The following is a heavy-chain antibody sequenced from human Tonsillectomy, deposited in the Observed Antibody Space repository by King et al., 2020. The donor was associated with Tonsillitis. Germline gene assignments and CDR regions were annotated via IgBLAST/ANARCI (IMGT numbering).Heavy chain of an antibody. V-gene: IGHV4-59*01. Sequence: QLQESGPGLVKPSETLFLTCTVSGGSISSYYWSWIRQPPGKGLEWIGYIYYSGSTNYNPSLKSRVTISVDTSKNQFSLKLSSVTAADTAVYYCARDSSGYYDIWGQGTMVTVSS. CDR2: IYYSGST. J-gene: IGHJ3*02. CDR3: ARDSSGYYDI. D-gene: IGHD3-22*01. CDR1: GGSISSYY.